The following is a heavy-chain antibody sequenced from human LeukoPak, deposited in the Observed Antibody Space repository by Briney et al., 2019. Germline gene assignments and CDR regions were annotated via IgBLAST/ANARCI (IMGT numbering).Heavy chain of an antibody. D-gene: IGHD3-16*01. V-gene: IGHV3-74*01. CDR3: VRGAFRGYYMDV. CDR2: INTDGTTT. J-gene: IGHJ6*03. CDR1: GFTFSSYW. Sequence: GGSLRLSCAASGFTFSSYWMSWVRQAPGKGLVWVSRINTDGTTTNYADSVKGRFTISRDNAKNTPYLLMNSLRIEDTAVYYCVRGAFRGYYMDVWGKGTTVIVSS.